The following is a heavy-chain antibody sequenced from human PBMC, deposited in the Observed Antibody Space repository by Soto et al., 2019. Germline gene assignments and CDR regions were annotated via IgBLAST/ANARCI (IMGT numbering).Heavy chain of an antibody. V-gene: IGHV4-34*01. CDR2: INHSGST. D-gene: IGHD2-15*01. Sequence: PSETLSLTCAVYGGSFSGYYWSWIRQPPGKGLEWIGGINHSGSTNYNPSLKSRVTISVDTSKNQFSLKLSSVTAADTAVYYCARVSPPAFVVVVAAYRPLYYGMDVWGQGTTVTVSS. CDR1: GGSFSGYY. J-gene: IGHJ6*02. CDR3: ARVSPPAFVVVVAAYRPLYYGMDV.